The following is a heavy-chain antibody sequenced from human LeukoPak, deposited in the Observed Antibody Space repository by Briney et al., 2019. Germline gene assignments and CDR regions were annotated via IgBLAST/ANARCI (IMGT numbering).Heavy chain of an antibody. Sequence: PGGSLRLSCAASGFTFSSYWLSWVRQAPGKGLEWVANIKQDGSEKYYVDSLKGRFTVSRDNAKNALYLQINGLRVGDTAVYYCARSSGRYYVHWGQGTLVTVSS. D-gene: IGHD1-26*01. CDR1: GFTFSSYW. CDR2: IKQDGSEK. CDR3: ARSSGRYYVH. J-gene: IGHJ4*02. V-gene: IGHV3-7*01.